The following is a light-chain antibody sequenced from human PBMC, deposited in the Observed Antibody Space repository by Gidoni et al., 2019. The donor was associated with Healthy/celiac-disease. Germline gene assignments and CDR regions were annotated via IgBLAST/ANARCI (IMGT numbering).Light chain of an antibody. CDR3: QQYGSSGLFT. V-gene: IGKV3-20*01. CDR2: GAS. CDR1: QSVSSSY. Sequence: EIVLTQSPGTLSWSPGERATLSCRASQSVSSSYLAWYQQKPGQAPRLLIYGASSRATGIPDRFSGSGSGTDFTLTISRLEPEDFAVYYCQQYGSSGLFTFGPXTKVDIK. J-gene: IGKJ3*01.